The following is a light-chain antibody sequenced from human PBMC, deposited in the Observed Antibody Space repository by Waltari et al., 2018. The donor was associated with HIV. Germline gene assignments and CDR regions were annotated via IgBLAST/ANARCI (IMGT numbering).Light chain of an antibody. CDR3: TSYRSINNLV. CDR1: TRDIGGYNF. V-gene: IGLV2-14*03. J-gene: IGLJ1*01. Sequence: QSALTQPASVSGSPGQSITISCAGTTRDIGGYNFVSWYQQHPGKAPKLIIYDVTYRPSGVSSRFSGSKSGNTASLTVSGLQPEDEADYYRTSYRSINNLVFGDATKVTVL. CDR2: DVT.